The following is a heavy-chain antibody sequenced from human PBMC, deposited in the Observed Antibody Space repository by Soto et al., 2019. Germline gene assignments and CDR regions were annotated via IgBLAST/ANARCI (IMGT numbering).Heavy chain of an antibody. CDR3: ARSLAGGIAVAGLYYYYGMDV. D-gene: IGHD6-19*01. Sequence: ASVKVSCKASGYTFTSYDINWVRQATGQGLEWMGWMNPNSGNTDYAQKFQGRVTMTRNTPISTAYMELSSLRSEDTAVYYCARSLAGGIAVAGLYYYYGMDVWGQGTTVTVSS. CDR2: MNPNSGNT. V-gene: IGHV1-8*01. J-gene: IGHJ6*02. CDR1: GYTFTSYD.